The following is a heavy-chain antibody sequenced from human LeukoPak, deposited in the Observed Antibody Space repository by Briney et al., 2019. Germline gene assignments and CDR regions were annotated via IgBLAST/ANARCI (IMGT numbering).Heavy chain of an antibody. V-gene: IGHV4-59*01. Sequence: PSETLSLTCSVSGGSIHTYYWSWIRQSPGKGLEWIGYIYHSGSTNYNPSLKSRVTISVDTSKNQFSLKLSSVTAADTAVYYCARVNRAVAAALDYWGQGTLVTVSS. CDR2: IYHSGST. D-gene: IGHD6-13*01. CDR1: GGSIHTYY. CDR3: ARVNRAVAAALDY. J-gene: IGHJ4*02.